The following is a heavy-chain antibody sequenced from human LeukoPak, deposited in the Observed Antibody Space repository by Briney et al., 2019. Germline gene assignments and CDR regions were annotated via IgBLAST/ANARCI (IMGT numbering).Heavy chain of an antibody. J-gene: IGHJ4*02. Sequence: GGSLRLSCAASGFSFRSYGMHWVRRAPGKGLEWVAIIWHDGSRQEYADSVKGRFIVSRDNSRDTLDLQMSSLTAEDTAVYYCVKDGYCSGGSCYWPYFDSWGQGALVTVSS. CDR3: VKDGYCSGGSCYWPYFDS. CDR2: IWHDGSRQ. V-gene: IGHV3-33*06. D-gene: IGHD2-15*01. CDR1: GFSFRSYG.